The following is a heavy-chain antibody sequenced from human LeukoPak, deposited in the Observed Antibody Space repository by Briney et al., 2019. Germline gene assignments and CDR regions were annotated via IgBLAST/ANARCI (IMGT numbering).Heavy chain of an antibody. D-gene: IGHD3-10*01. CDR2: IFPSGGEV. J-gene: IGHJ3*02. Sequence: PGGSLRLSCAASGFTFSTFAMIWVRQPPGKGLEWVSSIFPSGGEVHYADSVRGRFTISRDNSKSTLYLQMSSLRAEDTAVYYCANGELNYYGSGKRPENAFDIWGQGTMVTVSS. CDR3: ANGELNYYGSGKRPENAFDI. CDR1: GFTFSTFA. V-gene: IGHV3-23*01.